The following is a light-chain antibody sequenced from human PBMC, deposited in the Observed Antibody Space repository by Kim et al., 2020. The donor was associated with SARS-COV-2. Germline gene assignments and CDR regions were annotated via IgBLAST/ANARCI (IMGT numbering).Light chain of an antibody. CDR3: QQHDVAPRT. J-gene: IGKJ1*01. CDR2: DAS. V-gene: IGKV1-27*01. CDR1: QVISNY. Sequence: DIQLTQSPSSLSASLGDRVTITCRTSQVISNYLAWYQQKPGKAPQLLIYDASTLQQGVPSRFSGSGSGTDFTLTIISLQPEDVATYYCQQHDVAPRTFGQGTKVDIK.